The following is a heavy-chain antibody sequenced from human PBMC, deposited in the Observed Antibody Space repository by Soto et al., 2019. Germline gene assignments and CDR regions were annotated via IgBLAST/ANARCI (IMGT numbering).Heavy chain of an antibody. CDR2: ISGSGDST. Sequence: EVQLLESGGGLVQPGGSLRLSCAASGFTFSSYAMSWVRQAPGKGLEWVSAISGSGDSTYYADSVKGRFTISRDNSKNTLYLQMNSLRAEDTAVYYCAKDITIFGVGNPGNWFDPWGQGTLVTVSS. CDR1: GFTFSSYA. D-gene: IGHD3-3*01. J-gene: IGHJ5*02. CDR3: AKDITIFGVGNPGNWFDP. V-gene: IGHV3-23*01.